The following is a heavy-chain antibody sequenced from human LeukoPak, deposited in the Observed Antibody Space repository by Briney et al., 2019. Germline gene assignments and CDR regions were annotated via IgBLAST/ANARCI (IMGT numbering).Heavy chain of an antibody. V-gene: IGHV4-59*01. D-gene: IGHD2-15*01. J-gene: IGHJ4*02. Sequence: SETLSLTCTVSGGSISSYYWSWIRQPPGKGLEWIGYIYYSGSTNYNASLTNRVTISVDTSKNQFSLKLSSVTAADTAVYYCAREVGYCSGGSCYSYFDYWGQGTLVTVSS. CDR3: AREVGYCSGGSCYSYFDY. CDR1: GGSISSYY. CDR2: IYYSGST.